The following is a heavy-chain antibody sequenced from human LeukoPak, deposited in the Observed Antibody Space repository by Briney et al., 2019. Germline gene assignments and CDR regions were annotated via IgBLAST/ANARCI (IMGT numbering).Heavy chain of an antibody. Sequence: GGSLRLSCAASGFTFSDYYMSWVRQAPGKGLEWVSYITYNSGTIFYADSVKGRFTISRDNAKDSLYLQMGSLRDEDTAVYYCARDSGYSYADDYWGQGTLVTVSS. CDR2: ITYNSGTI. V-gene: IGHV3-11*01. CDR1: GFTFSDYY. D-gene: IGHD5-18*01. J-gene: IGHJ4*02. CDR3: ARDSGYSYADDY.